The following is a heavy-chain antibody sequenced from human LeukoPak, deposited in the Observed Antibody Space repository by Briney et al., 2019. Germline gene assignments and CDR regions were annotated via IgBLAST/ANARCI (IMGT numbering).Heavy chain of an antibody. CDR3: AKASSNSGIAARRGNFDY. CDR2: ISGSGGST. CDR1: GFTFSSYA. J-gene: IGHJ4*02. D-gene: IGHD6-6*01. V-gene: IGHV3-23*01. Sequence: GGSLRLSCAASGFTFSSYAMSWVRQAPGKGLEWVSAISGSGGSTYYADSVKGRFTISRDNSKNTLYLQMNSLRAEDTAVYYCAKASSNSGIAARRGNFDYWGQGTLVTVSS.